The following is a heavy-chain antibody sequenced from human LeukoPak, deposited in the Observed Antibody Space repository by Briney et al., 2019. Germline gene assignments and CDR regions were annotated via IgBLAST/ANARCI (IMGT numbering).Heavy chain of an antibody. CDR1: GGSISSHY. V-gene: IGHV4-4*07. CDR3: ARFSNYYDSSIHYLDY. CDR2: IYASGST. D-gene: IGHD3-22*01. J-gene: IGHJ4*02. Sequence: MSSETLSLTCTVSGGSISSHYWSWIRQPAGKGLEWIGRIYASGSTNYNPSLKSRVTMSVDTSKNQFSLKLSSVTAADTAVYYCARFSNYYDSSIHYLDYWGQGTLVSVSS.